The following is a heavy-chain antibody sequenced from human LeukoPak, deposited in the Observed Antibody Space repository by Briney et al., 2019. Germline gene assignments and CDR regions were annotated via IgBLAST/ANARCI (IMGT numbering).Heavy chain of an antibody. V-gene: IGHV1-69*05. CDR2: IIPIFGTA. D-gene: IGHD5-18*01. J-gene: IGHJ4*02. Sequence: SVKVSCKASGGTFSSYAISWVRQAPGQGLEWMGGIIPIFGTANYAQKFQGRVTITTDESTSTAYMELSSLRSEDTAVYYCARGYSYGYGNGWGYWGQGTLVTVSS. CDR3: ARGYSYGYGNGWGY. CDR1: GGTFSSYA.